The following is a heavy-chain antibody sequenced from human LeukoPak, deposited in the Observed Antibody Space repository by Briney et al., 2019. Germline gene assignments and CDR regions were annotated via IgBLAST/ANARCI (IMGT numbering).Heavy chain of an antibody. CDR1: GSTFSSYA. CDR3: TTDNPYLVVVVAAQVGDH. Sequence: PGGSLRLSCAASGSTFSSYAMHWVRQAPGKGLEWVAVISYDGSNKYYADSVKGRFTISRDNSKNTLYLQMNSLKTEDTAVYYCTTDNPYLVVVVAAQVGDHWGQGTLVTVSS. J-gene: IGHJ4*02. CDR2: ISYDGSNK. V-gene: IGHV3-30*04. D-gene: IGHD2-15*01.